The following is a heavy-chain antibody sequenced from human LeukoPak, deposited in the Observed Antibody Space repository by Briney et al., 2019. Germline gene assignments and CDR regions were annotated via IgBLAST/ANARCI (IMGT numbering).Heavy chain of an antibody. J-gene: IGHJ4*02. D-gene: IGHD3-22*01. CDR3: ARDRIWYYDSSGYYGDY. V-gene: IGHV3-9*01. CDR2: ISWNSGSI. Sequence: PGGSLRLSCAASGFTFDDYAMHWVRQAPGKGLEWVSGISWNSGSIGYADSVKGRFTISRDNAKNSLYLQMNSLRAEDTAVYYCARDRIWYYDSSGYYGDYWGQGTLVTVSS. CDR1: GFTFDDYA.